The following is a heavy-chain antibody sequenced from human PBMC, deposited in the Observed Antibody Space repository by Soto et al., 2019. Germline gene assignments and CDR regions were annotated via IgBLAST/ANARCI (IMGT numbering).Heavy chain of an antibody. CDR2: ISAYNGNT. CDR3: ARVVGAVGQGFDP. Sequence: QVQLVQSGGEVKKPGASVKVSCKASGYTFTSYGIIWVRQAPGQGREWVGRISAYNGNTNYAQKLQGRVTMTTDTCTSTAYMEVRSLRSDDTAVYYCARVVGAVGQGFDPWGQGTVVTVSS. J-gene: IGHJ5*02. V-gene: IGHV1-18*01. CDR1: GYTFTSYG. D-gene: IGHD1-26*01.